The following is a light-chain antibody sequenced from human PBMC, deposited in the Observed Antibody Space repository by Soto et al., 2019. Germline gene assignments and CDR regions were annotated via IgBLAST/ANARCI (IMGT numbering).Light chain of an antibody. CDR2: GAS. Sequence: EIVMTQSPTTLSVSPGERATLSCRASQSVSSSYLAWYQQKPGQAPRLLIYGASSRATGIPDRFSGSGSGTDFTLTISRLEPEDFPVYYCQQYGTSKTFGQGTKVDIK. CDR3: QQYGTSKT. CDR1: QSVSSSY. J-gene: IGKJ1*01. V-gene: IGKV3-20*01.